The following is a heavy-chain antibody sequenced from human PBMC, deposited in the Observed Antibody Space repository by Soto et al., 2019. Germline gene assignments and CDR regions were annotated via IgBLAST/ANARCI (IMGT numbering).Heavy chain of an antibody. Sequence: EVQLVESGGGLVQPRGSLRLSCEASGFTFTSYTMIWVRQSPGEGLEWLANIKEDGIQKNYVDSVKGRFTISRDNAKKSLYLQMNSLRVDDTAVYYCAREVWGPVDWGQGTLVTVSS. D-gene: IGHD7-27*01. V-gene: IGHV3-7*01. CDR1: GFTFTSYT. CDR2: IKEDGIQK. J-gene: IGHJ4*02. CDR3: AREVWGPVD.